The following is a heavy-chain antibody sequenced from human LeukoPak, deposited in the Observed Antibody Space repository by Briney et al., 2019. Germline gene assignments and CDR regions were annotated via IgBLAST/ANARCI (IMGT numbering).Heavy chain of an antibody. J-gene: IGHJ4*02. CDR2: ISGSGGST. CDR1: GFTFSSYA. CDR3: AKHGRAWSGELNKVYFDY. V-gene: IGHV3-23*01. Sequence: GGSLRLSCAASGFTFSSYAMSWVRQAPGKGLEWVSAISGSGGSTYYADSVKGRFTISRDNSKNTLYLQMNSLRAEDTAVYYCAKHGRAWSGELNKVYFDYWGQGTLVTVSS. D-gene: IGHD3-10*01.